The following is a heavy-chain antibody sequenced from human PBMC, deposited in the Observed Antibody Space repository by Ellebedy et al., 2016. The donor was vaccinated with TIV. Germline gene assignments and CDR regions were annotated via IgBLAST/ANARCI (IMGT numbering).Heavy chain of an antibody. J-gene: IGHJ6*02. D-gene: IGHD3-10*01. Sequence: ASVKVSCKASGYTFTGYYIHWVRQAPEQGLEWMGWINPNSGGTKSTQKFQGRVTMTRDTSTSTAYMELNRLTSDDTAVYYCAIDFFYGSGSYYPYYGIDVWGQGTTVIVSS. CDR2: INPNSGGT. V-gene: IGHV1-2*02. CDR1: GYTFTGYY. CDR3: AIDFFYGSGSYYPYYGIDV.